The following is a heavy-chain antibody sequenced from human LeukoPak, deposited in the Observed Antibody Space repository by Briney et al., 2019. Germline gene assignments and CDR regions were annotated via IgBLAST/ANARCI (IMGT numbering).Heavy chain of an antibody. V-gene: IGHV3-74*01. Sequence: GGSLRLSCAASGFSVSSNYMSWVRQAPGKGLVWVSRIDPDGSTTNYADSVKGRFTTSRDNAKNTLYLQMNSLRAEDTALYYCTRVQAGRAGLMDVWGRGTTVTVSS. D-gene: IGHD6-13*01. CDR3: TRVQAGRAGLMDV. CDR1: GFSVSSNY. J-gene: IGHJ6*02. CDR2: IDPDGSTT.